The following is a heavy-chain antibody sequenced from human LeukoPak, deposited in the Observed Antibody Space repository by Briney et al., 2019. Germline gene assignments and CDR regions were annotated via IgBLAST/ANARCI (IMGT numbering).Heavy chain of an antibody. CDR1: GFTFSSYW. CDR3: ARDPGRTDH. V-gene: IGHV3-7*01. Sequence: PGGSLKLSCAASGFTFSSYWMSWVRQAPGKGLEWVANINQDRSDRYYVDSVKGRFTISRDNAKNSLYLQMNSLRVEDTAVYYCARDPGRTDHWGQGTLVTVSS. CDR2: INQDRSDR. J-gene: IGHJ4*02.